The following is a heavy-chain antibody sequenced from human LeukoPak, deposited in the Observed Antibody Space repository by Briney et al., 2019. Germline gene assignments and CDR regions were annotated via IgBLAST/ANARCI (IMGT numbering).Heavy chain of an antibody. CDR3: ARDWDTGAYDY. Sequence: PGGSLSLSCALSGRPFSSSIMHWIRQAPGKGLEWVAGMSFDGSQYYVDSVKGRFTISRDNSGNTVFLHMTSLRPEDTAVYYCARDWDTGAYDYWGQGTLVTVSS. V-gene: IGHV3-30*03. CDR2: MSFDGSQ. CDR1: GRPFSSSI. J-gene: IGHJ4*02. D-gene: IGHD5-18*01.